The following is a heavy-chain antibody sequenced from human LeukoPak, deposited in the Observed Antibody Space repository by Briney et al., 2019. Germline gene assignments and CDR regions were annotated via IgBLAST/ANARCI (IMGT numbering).Heavy chain of an antibody. D-gene: IGHD5-24*01. CDR1: GYTFNAYY. CDR3: AGDGYNSRRFFDY. Sequence: ASVKVSCKTSGYTFNAYYMHWVRQAPGQGLEWMGWINPNSGGSNYSQKFQGRVTMTSDTSINTAYMELSRLISDDTAVYYCAGDGYNSRRFFDYWGQGTLVTVSS. V-gene: IGHV1-2*02. J-gene: IGHJ4*02. CDR2: INPNSGGS.